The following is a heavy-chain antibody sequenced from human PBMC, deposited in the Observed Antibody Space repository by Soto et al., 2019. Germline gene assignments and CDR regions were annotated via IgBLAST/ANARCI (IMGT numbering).Heavy chain of an antibody. J-gene: IGHJ6*02. V-gene: IGHV1-69*13. CDR3: ARERFRGGPIPSGMDV. Sequence: SVKVSCKASGGTFSSYAISWVRQAPGQGLEWMGGIIPIFGTANYAQKFQGRVTITADESTSTAYMELSSLRSEDTAVYYCARERFRGGPIPSGMDVWCQGTTVTVSS. CDR1: GGTFSSYA. D-gene: IGHD3-16*01. CDR2: IIPIFGTA.